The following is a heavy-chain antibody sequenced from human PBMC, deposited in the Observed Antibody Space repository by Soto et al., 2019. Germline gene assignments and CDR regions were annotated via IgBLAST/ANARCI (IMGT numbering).Heavy chain of an antibody. V-gene: IGHV1-69*01. CDR3: ARASNTRRMVRGVIIPYYFDY. D-gene: IGHD3-10*01. CDR2: IIPIFGTA. Sequence: QVQLVQSGAEVKKPGSSVKVSCKASGGTFSSYAISWVRQAPGQGLEWMGGIIPIFGTANYAQKFQGRVTITADESTSPAYMELSSLRSEDTAVYYCARASNTRRMVRGVIIPYYFDYWGQGNLVTVSS. J-gene: IGHJ4*02. CDR1: GGTFSSYA.